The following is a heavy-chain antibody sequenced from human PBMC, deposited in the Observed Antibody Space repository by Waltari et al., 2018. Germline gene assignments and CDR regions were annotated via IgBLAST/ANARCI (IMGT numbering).Heavy chain of an antibody. CDR3: ASKYYDFWSGYYTHYYFDY. V-gene: IGHV4-34*01. CDR2: INHSGST. Sequence: QVQLQQWGAGLLKPSETLSLTCAVYGGSFSGYYWSWILQPPGKGLEWIGEINHSGSTKYNPSRKRRVTIPVDTSKNQFSLKLSSVTAADTAVYYCASKYYDFWSGYYTHYYFDYWGQGTLVTVSS. CDR1: GGSFSGYY. D-gene: IGHD3-3*01. J-gene: IGHJ4*02.